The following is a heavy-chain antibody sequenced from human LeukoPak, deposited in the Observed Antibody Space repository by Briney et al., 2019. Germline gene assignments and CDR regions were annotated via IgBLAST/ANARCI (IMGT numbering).Heavy chain of an antibody. CDR2: ISSSSSYI. CDR1: GFTFDDYG. V-gene: IGHV3-21*01. J-gene: IGHJ4*02. Sequence: GGSLRLSCAASGFTFDDYGMSWVRQAPGKGLEWVSSISSSSSYIYYADSVKGRFTISRDNAKNSLYLQMNSLRAEDTAVYYCASALTWGNDYWGQGTLVTVSS. CDR3: ASALTWGNDY. D-gene: IGHD3-16*01.